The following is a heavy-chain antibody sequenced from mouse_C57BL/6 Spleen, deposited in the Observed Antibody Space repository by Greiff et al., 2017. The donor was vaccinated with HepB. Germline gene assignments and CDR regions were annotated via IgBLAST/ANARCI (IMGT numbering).Heavy chain of an antibody. D-gene: IGHD2-4*01. CDR1: GFTFSDYG. V-gene: IGHV5-17*01. Sequence: DVQLVESGGGLVKPGGSLKLSCAASGFTFSDYGMHWVRQAPEKGLEWVAYISSGSSTIYYADTVKGRFTISRDNAKNTLFLQMTILRSEDTAMYYCARWDYEDWYFDVWGTGTTVTVSS. CDR3: ARWDYEDWYFDV. J-gene: IGHJ1*03. CDR2: ISSGSSTI.